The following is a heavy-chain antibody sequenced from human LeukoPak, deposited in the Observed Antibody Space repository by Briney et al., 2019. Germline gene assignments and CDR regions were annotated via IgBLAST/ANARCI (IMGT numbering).Heavy chain of an antibody. Sequence: SETLSLTCAVSGGSISSSNWWSWVRQPPGKGLEWIGEIYHSGSTNYNPSLKSRVTISVDKSKNQFSLKLSSVTAADTAVYYCARGVVVAASPDYFDYWGQGTLVTVSS. J-gene: IGHJ4*02. CDR2: IYHSGST. CDR1: GGSISSSNW. CDR3: ARGVVVAASPDYFDY. V-gene: IGHV4-4*02. D-gene: IGHD2-15*01.